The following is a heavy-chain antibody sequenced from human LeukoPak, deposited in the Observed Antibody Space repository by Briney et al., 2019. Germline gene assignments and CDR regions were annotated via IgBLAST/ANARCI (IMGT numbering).Heavy chain of an antibody. CDR1: GGSXSSYY. J-gene: IGHJ5*01. V-gene: IGHV4-4*07. CDR2: IYTSGST. CDR3: GRGPSGYYGVDS. D-gene: IGHD3-9*01. Sequence: PSETLSLTCTVSGGSXSSYYWSWIRQXXXXXXEWIGRIYTSGSTNYNPSLKSRVTMSVDTSKNQFSLKLSSVTAADTAVYYCGRGPSGYYGVDSWGQGTLVTVSS.